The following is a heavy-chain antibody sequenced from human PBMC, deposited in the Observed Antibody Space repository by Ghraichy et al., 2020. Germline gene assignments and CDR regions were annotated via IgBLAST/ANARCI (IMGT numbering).Heavy chain of an antibody. J-gene: IGHJ6*02. D-gene: IGHD3-10*01. Sequence: SETLSLTCTVSGASISSFYWSWIRQPAGKGLEWIGRMYISGNTNYNPSLQTRVTMSVDTSKNQMFLKLSSVTAADTAGYYCAREGRQLGRYYTAVDVWGQGTKVTVSS. CDR1: GASISSFY. V-gene: IGHV4-4*07. CDR2: MYISGNT. CDR3: AREGRQLGRYYTAVDV.